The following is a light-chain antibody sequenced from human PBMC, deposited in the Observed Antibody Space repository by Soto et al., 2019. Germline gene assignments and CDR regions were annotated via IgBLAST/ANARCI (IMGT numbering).Light chain of an antibody. CDR3: QQYGGSPRT. V-gene: IGKV3-20*01. CDR2: GAS. CDR1: QSVSSTY. Sequence: EIVLTQSPGTLSLSPGERVTLSCRASQSVSSTYLAWYQQKPGQAPRLLIYGASSRATGIPDRFSGSGSGTGFTLTISRLEPEDFAVYYCQQYGGSPRTFGQGTRLETK. J-gene: IGKJ5*01.